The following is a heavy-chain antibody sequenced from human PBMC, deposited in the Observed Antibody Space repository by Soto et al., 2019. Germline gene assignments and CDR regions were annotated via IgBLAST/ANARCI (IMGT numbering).Heavy chain of an antibody. Sequence: PGGSLRLSCAASGFTFRSHWMSWVRQAPGKGLEWVANIKQDGSEKYYVDSVKGRVTISRDNAKNSLYLQMNSLRAEDTFVYYCARADYYDSSGYYCGNWGQGTLVTVSS. J-gene: IGHJ4*02. CDR2: IKQDGSEK. V-gene: IGHV3-7*04. D-gene: IGHD3-22*01. CDR3: ARADYYDSSGYYCGN. CDR1: GFTFRSHW.